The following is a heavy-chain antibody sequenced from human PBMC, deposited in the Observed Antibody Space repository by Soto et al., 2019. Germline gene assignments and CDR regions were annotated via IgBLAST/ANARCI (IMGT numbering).Heavy chain of an antibody. CDR3: AREAGYCSRTSCYRRAFDT. Sequence: VQLVESGGDLIQPGGSLRLSCAASGFTFSGHWMHWVRQVPGKGLEWVSRINTDGGSSAYADSVKGRFTISRDNAKTTLYLQMNGLRAEDTAVYYCAREAGYCSRTSCYRRAFDTWGQGTTVTVS. V-gene: IGHV3-74*03. CDR1: GFTFSGHW. D-gene: IGHD2-2*01. CDR2: INTDGGSS. J-gene: IGHJ3*02.